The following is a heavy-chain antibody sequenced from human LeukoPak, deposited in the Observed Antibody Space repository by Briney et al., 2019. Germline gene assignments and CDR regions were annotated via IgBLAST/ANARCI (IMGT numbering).Heavy chain of an antibody. V-gene: IGHV5-51*01. CDR1: GYSFTSYW. CDR3: ARRYSSSFGWYFDY. D-gene: IGHD6-6*01. CDR2: IYPGDSDT. J-gene: IGHJ4*02. Sequence: GESLKISCKGSGYSFTSYWIAWVRQMPGKGLEWMGIIYPGDSDTRYSPSFQGQVTISADRSISTAYLQWSSLKASDTAIYYCARRYSSSFGWYFDYWGQGTLVTVSS.